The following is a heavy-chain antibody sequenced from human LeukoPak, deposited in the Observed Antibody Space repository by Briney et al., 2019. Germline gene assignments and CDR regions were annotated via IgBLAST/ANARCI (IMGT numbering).Heavy chain of an antibody. J-gene: IGHJ4*02. Sequence: SETLSLTCTVSGGSISSYYWSWIRQPPGKGLEWIGYIYYSGSTNYNPSLKSRVTISVDTSKNQFSLKLNSVTAADTAVFYCARHHRRHCSGVTCYRYYFDYWGQGTLVTVSS. CDR1: GGSISSYY. D-gene: IGHD2-15*01. V-gene: IGHV4-59*08. CDR2: IYYSGST. CDR3: ARHHRRHCSGVTCYRYYFDY.